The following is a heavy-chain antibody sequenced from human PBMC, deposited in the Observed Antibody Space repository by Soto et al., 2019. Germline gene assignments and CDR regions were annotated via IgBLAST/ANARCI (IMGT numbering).Heavy chain of an antibody. CDR1: GGSVSSYY. V-gene: IGHV4-4*07. Sequence: SETLSLTCSVSGGSVSSYYWSCIRQPAGKGLEWIGRIYVSGATDSNPSLKSRVTMAVDTSNNHFSLKLTSVTAADTAVYYCARMSRRDQWLVPPRGWFDSWGLGTPVTVSS. J-gene: IGHJ5*01. CDR2: IYVSGAT. D-gene: IGHD6-19*01. CDR3: ARMSRRDQWLVPPRGWFDS.